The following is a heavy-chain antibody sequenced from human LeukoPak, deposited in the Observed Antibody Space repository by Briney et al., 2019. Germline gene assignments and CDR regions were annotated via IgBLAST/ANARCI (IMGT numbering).Heavy chain of an antibody. D-gene: IGHD6-13*01. CDR3: ARAPLKGIAAAGKSPRGWFDP. Sequence: ASVKVSCKASGYTFTGYYMHWVRQAPGQGLEWMGWINPNSGGTNYAQKLQGRVTMTTDTSTSTAYMELRSLRSDDTAVYYCARAPLKGIAAAGKSPRGWFDPWGQGTLVTVSS. CDR2: INPNSGGT. J-gene: IGHJ5*02. V-gene: IGHV1-2*02. CDR1: GYTFTGYY.